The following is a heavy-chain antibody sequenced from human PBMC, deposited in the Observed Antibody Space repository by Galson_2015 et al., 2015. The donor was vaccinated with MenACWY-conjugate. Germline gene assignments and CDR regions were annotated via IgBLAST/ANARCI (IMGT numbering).Heavy chain of an antibody. J-gene: IGHJ4*02. Sequence: SLRLSCAASGFTFSTYAMIWVRQAPGKGLEWISEINGSSGNTYYADSVKGRFTTSRDNSKNTLYLQMNSLRPEDTAVYYCAKDERPDSNWRVDYWGQGTLVTVSS. CDR1: GFTFSTYA. V-gene: IGHV3-23*01. CDR2: INGSSGNT. D-gene: IGHD1-20*01. CDR3: AKDERPDSNWRVDY.